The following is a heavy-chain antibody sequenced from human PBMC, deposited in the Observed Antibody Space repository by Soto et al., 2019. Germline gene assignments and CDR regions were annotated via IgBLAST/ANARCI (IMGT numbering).Heavy chain of an antibody. CDR3: ATGSFTSTGGRIGYHYNAMDV. V-gene: IGHV1-69*01. J-gene: IGHJ6*02. Sequence: QVQLVQSGAEVKKPGSSVKVSCKSSGGTFSSHSINWVRQAPGQGLEWMGGIIPIFGPANFAKKFQGRVTITADESTTTAYMERSSLTSEDTAVYYCATGSFTSTGGRIGYHYNAMDVWGQGTTVTVSS. CDR1: GGTFSSHS. CDR2: IIPIFGPA. D-gene: IGHD1-1*01.